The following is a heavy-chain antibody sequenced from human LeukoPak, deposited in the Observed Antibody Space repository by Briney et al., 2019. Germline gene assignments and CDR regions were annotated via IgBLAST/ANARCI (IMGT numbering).Heavy chain of an antibody. Sequence: SGGSLRHSCAASGFNFSSYAMSWVRQAAGKGLEWVSGISGSGGSIYYAYSVKGRFTISSENSKNTLYVEMNSLRAEDTSLYFCARGTVSPAAEVWGKGTTVTVSS. CDR1: GFNFSSYA. CDR2: ISGSGGSI. J-gene: IGHJ6*04. D-gene: IGHD4-23*01. CDR3: ARGTVSPAAEV. V-gene: IGHV3-23*01.